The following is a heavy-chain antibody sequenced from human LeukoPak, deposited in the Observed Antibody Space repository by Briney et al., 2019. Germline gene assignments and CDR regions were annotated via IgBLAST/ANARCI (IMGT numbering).Heavy chain of an antibody. J-gene: IGHJ3*02. V-gene: IGHV3-9*01. CDR2: ISGNSGSI. CDR3: AKDIGYSISWDAFDI. CDR1: GLTFDDYA. Sequence: GGCLRLSCASTGLTFDDYAMHWGRQAPGKGLEWVSGISGNSGSIGYADSVKGRFTISRHNAKISLYLQMNSLRAEDTALYYCAKDIGYSISWDAFDIWGQGTMVTVSS. D-gene: IGHD6-6*01.